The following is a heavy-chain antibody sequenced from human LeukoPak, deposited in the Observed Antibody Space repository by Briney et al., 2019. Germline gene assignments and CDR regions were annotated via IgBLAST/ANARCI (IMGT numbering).Heavy chain of an antibody. J-gene: IGHJ4*02. CDR2: ISGSGGST. Sequence: GRSLRLSCAASGFTFSSYAMHWVRQAPGKGLEWVSAISGSGGSTYYADSVKGRFTISRDNSKNTLYLQMNSLRAEDTAVYYCAKDSCSSTSCYGDYWGQGTLVTVSS. D-gene: IGHD2-2*01. V-gene: IGHV3-23*01. CDR3: AKDSCSSTSCYGDY. CDR1: GFTFSSYA.